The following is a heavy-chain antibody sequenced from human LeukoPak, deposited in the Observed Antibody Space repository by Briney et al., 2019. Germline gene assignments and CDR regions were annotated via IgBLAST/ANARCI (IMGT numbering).Heavy chain of an antibody. V-gene: IGHV3-30*04. CDR2: ISYDGSNK. D-gene: IGHD6-19*01. Sequence: PGGSLRLSCAASGFTFSSYAMHWVRQAPGKGLEWVAVISYDGSNKYYADSVKGRFTISRDNSKNTLYLQMNTLRAEDTAVYYCATTRREQWLVRPHYFDYWGQGTLLTVSS. J-gene: IGHJ4*02. CDR1: GFTFSSYA. CDR3: ATTRREQWLVRPHYFDY.